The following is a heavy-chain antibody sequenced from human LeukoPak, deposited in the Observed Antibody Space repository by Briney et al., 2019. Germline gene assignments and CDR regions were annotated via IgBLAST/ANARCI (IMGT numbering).Heavy chain of an antibody. D-gene: IGHD2/OR15-2a*01. Sequence: PGGSLRLSCAASGFTFSSYWMHWVRHAPGKGLVWVSRIRSDGSDTRYAESVKGRFTISRDNAKNTLYLQMNSLRAEDTAVYYCARDWFHAIDYWGQGTLVTVSS. V-gene: IGHV3-74*01. CDR3: ARDWFHAIDY. J-gene: IGHJ4*02. CDR1: GFTFSSYW. CDR2: IRSDGSDT.